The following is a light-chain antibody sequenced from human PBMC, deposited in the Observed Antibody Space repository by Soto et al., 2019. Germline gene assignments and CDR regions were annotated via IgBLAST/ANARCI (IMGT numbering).Light chain of an antibody. Sequence: QSVLTQPPSASGTPGQRVTISCSGSSSNIGSNYVYWYQQLPGTAPKLLIYSNNQRPSGVPDRFSGSKSGTSASLAISGLLSEDEADYDCAAWDDSLSGFYVFGTGTKVTVL. CDR2: SNN. J-gene: IGLJ1*01. CDR3: AAWDDSLSGFYV. V-gene: IGLV1-47*02. CDR1: SSNIGSNY.